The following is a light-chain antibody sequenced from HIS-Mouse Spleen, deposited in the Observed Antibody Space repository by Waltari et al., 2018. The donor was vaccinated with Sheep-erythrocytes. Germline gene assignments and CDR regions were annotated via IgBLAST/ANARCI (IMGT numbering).Light chain of an antibody. CDR1: KLGDKY. V-gene: IGLV3-1*01. J-gene: IGLJ1*01. CDR2: QDS. Sequence: SYELTQPPSVSVSPGQTASITCSGDKLGDKYACWYQQKPGQSPGLGIYQDSKRPSGIPERFSGSNSGNTATLTISGTQAMDEADYYCQAWDSSIYVFGTGTKVTVL. CDR3: QAWDSSIYV.